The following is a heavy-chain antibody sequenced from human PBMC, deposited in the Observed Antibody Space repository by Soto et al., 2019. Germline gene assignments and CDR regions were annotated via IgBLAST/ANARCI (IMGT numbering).Heavy chain of an antibody. V-gene: IGHV1-2*02. CDR2: INPNSGGT. Sequence: QVQLVQSGAEVKKPGASVKVSCKASGYTFTGYYMHWVRQAPGQGLEWMGWINPNSGGTNYAQKFQSRVTMTRETSISTAYMELSRLRSDDTAVYYCARSGVSYYYDSSGYPRRGHNWFDPWGQGTLVTVSS. D-gene: IGHD3-22*01. CDR1: GYTFTGYY. CDR3: ARSGVSYYYDSSGYPRRGHNWFDP. J-gene: IGHJ5*02.